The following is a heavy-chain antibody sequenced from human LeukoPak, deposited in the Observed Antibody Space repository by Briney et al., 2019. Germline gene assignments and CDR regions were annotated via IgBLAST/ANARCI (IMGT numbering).Heavy chain of an antibody. Sequence: PGGSLRLSCAASGFTFSSYWMSWVRQAPGKGLEWVANIKQDGSEKYYVDSVKGRFTISRDNAKNSLYLQMNSLRAEDTAVYYCARTGTYYDILTGYYPTSFDYWGQGTLVTVSS. J-gene: IGHJ4*02. V-gene: IGHV3-7*03. CDR3: ARTGTYYDILTGYYPTSFDY. CDR2: IKQDGSEK. D-gene: IGHD3-9*01. CDR1: GFTFSSYW.